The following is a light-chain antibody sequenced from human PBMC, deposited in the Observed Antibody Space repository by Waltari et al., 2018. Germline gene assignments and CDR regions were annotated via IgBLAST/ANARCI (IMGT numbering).Light chain of an antibody. J-gene: IGKJ2*01. V-gene: IGKV4-1*01. CDR2: WAS. CDR1: QSVFYSSRDKNS. Sequence: DIVMTQSPDSLAVSLGERATINCKSSQSVFYSSRDKNSLAWYQQRPGQPPKLLIYWASTRESTFPDHFPFPGSWTDFTLTISSLQAEDVAVSYCHQSYTPPSTFFQVTKVEL. CDR3: HQSYTPPST.